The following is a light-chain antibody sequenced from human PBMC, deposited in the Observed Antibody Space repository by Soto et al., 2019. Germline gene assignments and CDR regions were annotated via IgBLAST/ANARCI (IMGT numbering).Light chain of an antibody. Sequence: EIVLTQSPGTLSLSPGERATLSCRASRSLSSSYVVWYQQKPGQAPRLLIYAASRGATGIPDRVSGSGSATEYTRTISRLEPEDFAVYYCQQQGTFGQGTKVDIK. CDR3: QQQGT. V-gene: IGKV3-20*01. J-gene: IGKJ2*01. CDR2: AAS. CDR1: RSLSSSY.